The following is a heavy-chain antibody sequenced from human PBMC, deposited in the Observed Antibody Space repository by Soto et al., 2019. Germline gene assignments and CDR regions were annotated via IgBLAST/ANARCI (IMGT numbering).Heavy chain of an antibody. CDR3: ARGVRGVVVPAAREGNWFDP. J-gene: IGHJ5*02. Sequence: PSETLSLTCAVYGGSFSGYYWSWIRQPPGKGLEWIGEINHSGSTNYNPSLKSRVTISVDTSKNQFSLKLSSETAADTAVYYCARGVRGVVVPAAREGNWFDPWGQGTLVTVSS. V-gene: IGHV4-34*01. CDR2: INHSGST. D-gene: IGHD2-2*01. CDR1: GGSFSGYY.